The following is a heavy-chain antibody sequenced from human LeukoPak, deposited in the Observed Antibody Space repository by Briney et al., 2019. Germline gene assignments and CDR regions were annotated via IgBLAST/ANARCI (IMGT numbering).Heavy chain of an antibody. CDR1: GFTFSSYS. CDR3: ARDPGGYYYMDV. V-gene: IGHV3-21*01. J-gene: IGHJ6*03. D-gene: IGHD2-15*01. Sequence: PGGSLRLSCAASGFTFSSYSMNWVRQAPGKGLEWVSSISSSRSYIYYADSVKGRFTISRDNAKNSLCLQMNSLRAEDTAVHYCARDPGGYYYMDVWGKGTTVTVSS. CDR2: ISSSRSYI.